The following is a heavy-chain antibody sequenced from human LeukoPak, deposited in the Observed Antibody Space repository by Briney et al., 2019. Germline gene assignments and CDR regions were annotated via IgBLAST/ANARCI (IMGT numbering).Heavy chain of an antibody. CDR1: GFIFRNYA. D-gene: IGHD3-9*01. CDR2: ITGSGDTT. Sequence: GASLRLSCAASGFIFRNYAMSWVRQAPGKGLEWVSAITGSGDTTYYADSVKGRFTISRDNSKDTLYVEMNTLRAEDTAVYYCAKWGDYDILTGYYVSDFWGQGTLVTVSS. CDR3: AKWGDYDILTGYYVSDF. J-gene: IGHJ4*02. V-gene: IGHV3-23*01.